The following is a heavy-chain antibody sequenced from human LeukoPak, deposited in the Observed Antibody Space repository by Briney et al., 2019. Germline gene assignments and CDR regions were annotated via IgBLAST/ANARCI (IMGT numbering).Heavy chain of an antibody. Sequence: SGPTLVKPTQTLTLTCTFSGFSLSTTGVGVGWIRQPPGKALEWLALIYWDDDKRYSPSQKTRLTIIKDTSKNQVVLIMTNMDPVDTATYYCAHRLRKQQLAAYYFDYWGQGTLVTVSS. D-gene: IGHD6-13*01. CDR1: GFSLSTTGVG. CDR3: AHRLRKQQLAAYYFDY. J-gene: IGHJ4*02. V-gene: IGHV2-5*02. CDR2: IYWDDDK.